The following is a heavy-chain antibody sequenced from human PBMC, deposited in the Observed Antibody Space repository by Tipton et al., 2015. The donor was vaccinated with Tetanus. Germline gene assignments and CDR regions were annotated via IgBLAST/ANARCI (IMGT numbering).Heavy chain of an antibody. V-gene: IGHV3-7*01. CDR3: TLNTAAGAGDY. J-gene: IGHJ4*02. CDR1: GVVFRGYW. CDR2: INQDATET. D-gene: IGHD6-19*01. Sequence: SGVVFRGYWMTWVRQAPGKGLEWVANINQDATETYYLDSVKGRFLISRDNAKSSVFLQMSSLRAEGTAVYFCTLNTAAGAGDYWGQGTLVTVSS.